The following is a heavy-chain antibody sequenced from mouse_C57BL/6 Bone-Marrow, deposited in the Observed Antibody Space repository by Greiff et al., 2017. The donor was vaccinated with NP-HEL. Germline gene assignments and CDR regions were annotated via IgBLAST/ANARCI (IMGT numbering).Heavy chain of an antibody. V-gene: IGHV5-6*01. CDR2: ISSGGSYT. D-gene: IGHD1-1*01. CDR1: GFTFSSYG. J-gene: IGHJ4*01. Sequence: EVQRVESGGDLVKPGGSLKLSCAASGFTFSSYGMSCVRQTPDKRLEWVATISSGGSYTYYPDSVKGRFTISRDNAKNTLYLQMSSLKSEDTAMYYCARLYDYYAMDYWGQGTSVTVSS. CDR3: ARLYDYYAMDY.